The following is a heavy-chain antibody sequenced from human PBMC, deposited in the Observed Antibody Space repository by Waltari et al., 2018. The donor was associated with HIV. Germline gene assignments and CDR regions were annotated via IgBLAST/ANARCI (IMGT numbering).Heavy chain of an antibody. D-gene: IGHD1-1*01. J-gene: IGHJ3*02. CDR3: AREGRGTDAFDI. CDR1: GFTFSSYW. Sequence: EVQLVESGGGLVQPGGSLRLSCAASGFTFSSYWMHWVRQVPGKGLVGGSRINSDGSSTSYADSVKGRFTISRDNAKNTLYLQMNSLRAEDTAVYYCAREGRGTDAFDIWGQGTMVTVSS. CDR2: INSDGSST. V-gene: IGHV3-74*01.